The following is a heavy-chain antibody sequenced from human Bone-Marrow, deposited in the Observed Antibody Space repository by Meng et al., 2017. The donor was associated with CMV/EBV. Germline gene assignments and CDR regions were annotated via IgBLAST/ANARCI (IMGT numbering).Heavy chain of an antibody. CDR3: ARQQETFWSGYYSRYYYYGMDV. V-gene: IGHV3-21*01. J-gene: IGHJ6*02. CDR1: GFTFSSYS. CDR2: ISSSSSYI. Sequence: GGSLRLSCAASGFTFSSYSMNWVRQAPGKGLEWVSFISSSSSYIYYADSVKGRFTISRDNAKNSLYLQMNSLRAEDTAVYYCARQQETFWSGYYSRYYYYGMDVWGQGTTVTVSS. D-gene: IGHD3-3*01.